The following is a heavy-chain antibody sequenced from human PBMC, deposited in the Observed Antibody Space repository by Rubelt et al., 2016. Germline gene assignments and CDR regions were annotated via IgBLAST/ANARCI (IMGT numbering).Heavy chain of an antibody. Sequence: QVQLRQWGAGLLKPSETLSLTCAVYGGSFSGYYWTWIRQPPGKGLEWIGESNVRGSTNYNPSLKSRVTISVDTSKNLFSRKLSSVTAADTAVYYCARQWPGAEAAFDYWGQGTLVTVSS. J-gene: IGHJ4*02. CDR3: ARQWPGAEAAFDY. V-gene: IGHV4-34*01. CDR2: SNVRGST. D-gene: IGHD6-19*01. CDR1: GGSFSGYY.